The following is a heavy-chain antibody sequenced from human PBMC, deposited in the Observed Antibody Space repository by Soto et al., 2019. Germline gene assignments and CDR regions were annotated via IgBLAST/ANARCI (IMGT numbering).Heavy chain of an antibody. D-gene: IGHD2-2*01. J-gene: IGHJ6*02. CDR2: IWYDGSNK. V-gene: IGHV3-33*01. CDR3: ARDLKDIVVVPAARNLYYYYGMDV. CDR1: GFTFSSYG. Sequence: GGSLRLSCAASGFTFSSYGMHWVRQAPGKGLEWVAVIWYDGSNKYYADSVKGRFTISRDNSKNTLYLQMNSLRAEDTAVYYCARDLKDIVVVPAARNLYYYYGMDVWGQGTTVTVSS.